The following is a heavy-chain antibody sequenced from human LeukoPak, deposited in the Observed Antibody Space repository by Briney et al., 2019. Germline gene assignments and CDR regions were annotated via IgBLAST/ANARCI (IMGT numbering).Heavy chain of an antibody. V-gene: IGHV3-30*18. CDR3: AKGMREGGNWFDP. D-gene: IGHD3-16*01. Sequence: GGSLRLSCAASGFTFSSYGMHWVRQAPGKGLEWVAVISYDGSNKYYADSVKGRFTISRGNSKNTLYLQMNSLRAEDTAVYYCAKGMREGGNWFDPWGQGTLVTVSS. J-gene: IGHJ5*02. CDR1: GFTFSSYG. CDR2: ISYDGSNK.